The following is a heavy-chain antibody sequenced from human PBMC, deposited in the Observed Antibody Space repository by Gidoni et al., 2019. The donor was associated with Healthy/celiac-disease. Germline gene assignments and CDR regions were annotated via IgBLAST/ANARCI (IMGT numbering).Heavy chain of an antibody. D-gene: IGHD6-13*01. CDR2: ISGSGGST. V-gene: IGHV3-23*01. J-gene: IGHJ6*02. Sequence: EVQLLESGGGWVQPGGSLRLSCAASGFTFSSYAMSWVRQAPGKGLEWVSAISGSGGSTYYADSVKGRFTISRDNSKNTLYLQMNSLRAEDTAVYYCGGIAAAGTYYYGMDVWGQGTTVTVSS. CDR3: GGIAAAGTYYYGMDV. CDR1: GFTFSSYA.